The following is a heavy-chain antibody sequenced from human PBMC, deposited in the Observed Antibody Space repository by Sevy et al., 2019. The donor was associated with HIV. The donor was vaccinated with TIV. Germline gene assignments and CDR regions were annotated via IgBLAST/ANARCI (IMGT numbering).Heavy chain of an antibody. Sequence: SETLSLTCAVYGGSFSGYYWSWIRQPPGKGLEWIGEINHSGSTNYNPSLKSRVTISVDTSKNQFSLKLSSVTAADTAAYYCARDGTIAVAGTLYFDYWGQGTLVTVSS. CDR2: INHSGST. V-gene: IGHV4-34*01. CDR1: GGSFSGYY. CDR3: ARDGTIAVAGTLYFDY. D-gene: IGHD6-19*01. J-gene: IGHJ4*02.